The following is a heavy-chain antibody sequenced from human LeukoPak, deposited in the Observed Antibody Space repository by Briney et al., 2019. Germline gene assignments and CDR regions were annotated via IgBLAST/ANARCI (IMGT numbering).Heavy chain of an antibody. J-gene: IGHJ6*02. D-gene: IGHD6-6*01. CDR1: GFTFSSYW. V-gene: IGHV3-48*04. CDR2: ISSSGTTI. Sequence: PGGSLRLSCAASGFTFSSYWMHWVRQAPGKGLEWVSYISSSGTTIYYADSVKGRFSISRDNAKNSLYLQMSSLRAEDTAVYYCAREWYSSSAYYGMDVWGQGTTVTVSS. CDR3: AREWYSSSAYYGMDV.